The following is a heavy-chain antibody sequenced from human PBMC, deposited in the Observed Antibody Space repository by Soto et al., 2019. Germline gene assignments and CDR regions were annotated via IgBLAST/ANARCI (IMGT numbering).Heavy chain of an antibody. CDR2: ISSSSSTI. V-gene: IGHV3-48*02. Sequence: EVQLVESGGGLVQPGGSLRLPCAASGFTFSSYSMNWVRQAPGKGLEWVSYISSSSSTIYYADSVKGRFTISRDNAKNSLYLQMNSLRDEDTAVYYCARDGNTAMVAYYYGMDVWGQGTTVTVSS. D-gene: IGHD5-18*01. CDR1: GFTFSSYS. J-gene: IGHJ6*02. CDR3: ARDGNTAMVAYYYGMDV.